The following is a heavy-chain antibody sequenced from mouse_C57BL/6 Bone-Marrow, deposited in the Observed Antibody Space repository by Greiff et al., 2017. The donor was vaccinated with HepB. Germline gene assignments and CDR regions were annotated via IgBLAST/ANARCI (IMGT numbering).Heavy chain of an antibody. Sequence: VQLQQSGAELVRPGASVKLSCTASGFNIKDDYMHWVKQRPEQGLEWIGWIDPENGDTEYASKFQGKATITADPSSNTAYLQLSSLTSEDTAVYYCTSTMVTTGHYYAMDYWGQGTSVTVSS. CDR1: GFNIKDDY. V-gene: IGHV14-4*01. CDR2: IDPENGDT. D-gene: IGHD2-2*01. J-gene: IGHJ4*01. CDR3: TSTMVTTGHYYAMDY.